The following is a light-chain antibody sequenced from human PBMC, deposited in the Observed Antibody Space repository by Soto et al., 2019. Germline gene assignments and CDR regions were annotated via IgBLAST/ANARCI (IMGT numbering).Light chain of an antibody. CDR3: QQRSNWPLT. Sequence: EIVLTQSPGTLSLSPGERATLSCRASQGVSSFLAWYQQKPGQAPRLLIYDASNRATGIPARFSGSGSGTDFTLTLSSLEPEDVSVYYWQQRSNWPLTFGGGTKVEFK. CDR1: QGVSSF. CDR2: DAS. J-gene: IGKJ4*01. V-gene: IGKV3-11*01.